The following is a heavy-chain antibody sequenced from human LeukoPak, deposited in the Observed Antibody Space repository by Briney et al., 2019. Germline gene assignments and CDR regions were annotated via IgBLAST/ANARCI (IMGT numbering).Heavy chain of an antibody. V-gene: IGHV3-48*01. Sequence: GGSLRLSCAASGFTFSSYSMNWVRQAPGKGLEWVSYISSSSSTIYYADSVKGRFTISRDNAKNSLYLQMNSLRAEDTAVYYCAKGLRVGELSLSFDYWGQGTLVTVSS. CDR3: AKGLRVGELSLSFDY. CDR2: ISSSSSTI. D-gene: IGHD3-16*02. J-gene: IGHJ4*02. CDR1: GFTFSSYS.